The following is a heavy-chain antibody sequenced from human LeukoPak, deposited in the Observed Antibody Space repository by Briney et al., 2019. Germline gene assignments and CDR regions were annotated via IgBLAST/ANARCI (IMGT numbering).Heavy chain of an antibody. CDR3: ARDYGLNCYSTSCAGAFDI. V-gene: IGHV3-69-1*01. J-gene: IGHJ3*02. CDR1: GFTFSTYP. Sequence: GGSLRLSCAASGFTFSTYPMNWVRQAPGKGLEWISHIRGSGTTDYADSVKGRFTISRDNTQHSLYLQMYSLSVEDTAVYYCARDYGLNCYSTSCAGAFDIWGQGTMVTVSS. CDR2: IRGSGTT. D-gene: IGHD2/OR15-2a*01.